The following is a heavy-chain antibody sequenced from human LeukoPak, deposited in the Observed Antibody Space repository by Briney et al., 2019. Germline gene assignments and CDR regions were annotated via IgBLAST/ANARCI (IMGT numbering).Heavy chain of an antibody. V-gene: IGHV4-34*01. CDR1: GESLSGFY. CDR3: ARSWTLWGYFHY. CDR2: ITHTGNT. D-gene: IGHD2-15*01. Sequence: PSETLSLTCVVYGESLSGFYLAWIRQPPGKALEWTGDITHTGNTNYNASLKSRVTISVDTSKNQVSLSLNSLTAADTAVYYCARSWTLWGYFHYWGQGTPVTVSS. J-gene: IGHJ4*02.